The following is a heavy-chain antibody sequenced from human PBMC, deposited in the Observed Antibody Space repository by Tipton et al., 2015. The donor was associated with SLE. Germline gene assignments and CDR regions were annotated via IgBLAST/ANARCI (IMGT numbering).Heavy chain of an antibody. CDR2: IYYSGST. J-gene: IGHJ4*02. D-gene: IGHD1-26*01. V-gene: IGHV4-59*08. CDR1: GGSISSYY. CDR3: ARDHSGSYSY. Sequence: LRLSCTVSGGSISSYYWSWIRQPPGKGPEWIGYIYYSGSTNYNPSLKSRVTISVDTSKNQFSLKLSSVTAADTAVYYCARDHSGSYSYWGQGTLVTVSS.